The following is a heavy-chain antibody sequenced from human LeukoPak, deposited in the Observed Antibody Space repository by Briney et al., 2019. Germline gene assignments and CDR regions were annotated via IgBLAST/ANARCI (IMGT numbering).Heavy chain of an antibody. Sequence: SETLSLTCTVSGGSINSNSNYWGWIRQPPGKGLEWIGSIYYLYYLDYSGSTYYNPSLKSRVTISVDTSKNQSSLKLSSVTAADTAVYYCARRCPNRFSSITGTGQNWFDPWGQGTLVTVSS. J-gene: IGHJ5*02. CDR2: IYYLYYLDYSGST. CDR1: GGSINSNSNY. D-gene: IGHD1-20*01. V-gene: IGHV4-39*07. CDR3: ARRCPNRFSSITGTGQNWFDP.